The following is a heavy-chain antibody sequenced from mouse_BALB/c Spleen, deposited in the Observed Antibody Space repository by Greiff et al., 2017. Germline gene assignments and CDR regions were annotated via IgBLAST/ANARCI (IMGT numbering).Heavy chain of an antibody. CDR3: AREGIYDGYYYAMDY. D-gene: IGHD2-3*01. V-gene: IGHV3-5*02. CDR1: GISITTGNYR. J-gene: IGHJ4*01. Sequence: EVQLKESGPGLVKPSQTVSLTCTVTGISITTGNYRWSWIRQFPGNKLEWIGYIYYSGTITYNPSLTSRTTITRDTSKNQFFLEMNSLTAEDTATYYCAREGIYDGYYYAMDYWGQGTSVTVSS. CDR2: IYYSGTI.